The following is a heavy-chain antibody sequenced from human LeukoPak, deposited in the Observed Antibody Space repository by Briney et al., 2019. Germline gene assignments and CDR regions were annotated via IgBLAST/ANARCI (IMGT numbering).Heavy chain of an antibody. CDR3: SSQISRGGN. V-gene: IGHV3-74*01. J-gene: IGHJ4*02. D-gene: IGHD3-16*01. CDR1: GFSFSTYW. CDR2: ITPDGSST. Sequence: GGSLRLSCAASGFSFSTYWMHWVRQVPGKGPEWVSHITPDGSSTNYADSVKGRFIISRDNAKNTLYLQTNSLRAEDTAVYYCSSQISRGGNWGQGTLVTVSS.